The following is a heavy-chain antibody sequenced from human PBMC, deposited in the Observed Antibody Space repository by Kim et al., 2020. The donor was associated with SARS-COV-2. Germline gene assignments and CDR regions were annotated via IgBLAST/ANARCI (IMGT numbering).Heavy chain of an antibody. Sequence: ADSSKGRFTTPRDHAENSLYLEMNSLRPEDTAVYYCVRVAVGASSWYYFDSWGQGTLVTVSS. J-gene: IGHJ4*02. D-gene: IGHD6-13*01. CDR3: VRVAVGASSWYYFDS. V-gene: IGHV3-11*05.